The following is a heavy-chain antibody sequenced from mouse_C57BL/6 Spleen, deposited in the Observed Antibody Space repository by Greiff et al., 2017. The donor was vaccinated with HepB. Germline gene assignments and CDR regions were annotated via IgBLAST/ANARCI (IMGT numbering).Heavy chain of an antibody. V-gene: IGHV14-4*01. D-gene: IGHD2-1*01. CDR2: IDPENGDT. CDR3: TTGYGNYVSFAY. J-gene: IGHJ3*01. Sequence: VHVKQSGAELVRPGASVKLSCTASGFNIKDDYMHWVKQRPEQGLEWIGWIDPENGDTEYASKFQGKATITADTSSNTAYLQLSSLTSEDTAVYYCTTGYGNYVSFAYWGQGTLVTVSA. CDR1: GFNIKDDY.